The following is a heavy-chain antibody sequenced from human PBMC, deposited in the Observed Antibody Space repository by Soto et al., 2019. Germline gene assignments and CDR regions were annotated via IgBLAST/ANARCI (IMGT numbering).Heavy chain of an antibody. V-gene: IGHV3-23*01. CDR3: AKDPGAYSPGYRFDS. Sequence: VGSLRLSCAASVFTFSSYAMSWVRHSPGKGLQWVSSISGNGGNTYYACSVKGRFTISRDNSKNTLFLQLNNLRAEDTAVYFCAKDPGAYSPGYRFDSWGQGSLVTVSS. CDR2: ISGNGGNT. J-gene: IGHJ4*02. D-gene: IGHD5-12*01. CDR1: VFTFSSYA.